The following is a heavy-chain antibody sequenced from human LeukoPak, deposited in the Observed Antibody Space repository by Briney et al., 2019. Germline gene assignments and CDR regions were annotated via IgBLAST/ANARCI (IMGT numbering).Heavy chain of an antibody. CDR2: INPNNGGT. J-gene: IGHJ4*02. Sequence: GASVKVSCKTSGYTFTGYYMHWVRQAPGQGLEWMGRINPNNGGTNYAQKFQGRVTMTRDTSISTVYMELSRLRYDDTAVYYCARDRYSYGPGSFDYWGQGTLVTVSS. V-gene: IGHV1-2*06. CDR1: GYTFTGYY. D-gene: IGHD3-16*02. CDR3: ARDRYSYGPGSFDY.